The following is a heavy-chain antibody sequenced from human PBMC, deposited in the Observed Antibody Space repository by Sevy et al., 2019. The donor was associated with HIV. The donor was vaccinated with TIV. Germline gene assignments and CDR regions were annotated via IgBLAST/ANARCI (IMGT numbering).Heavy chain of an antibody. Sequence: GGSLRLSCAASGFTFSNYDMNWVRQAPGKGLEWVSSISRGGGTYYADSVKGRFTISRDNSKNTLSVQMNSLRVEDTAVYYCAKQGDSGGWYPFDYWGQGTLVTVSS. D-gene: IGHD6-19*01. V-gene: IGHV3-23*01. J-gene: IGHJ4*02. CDR2: ISRGGGT. CDR3: AKQGDSGGWYPFDY. CDR1: GFTFSNYD.